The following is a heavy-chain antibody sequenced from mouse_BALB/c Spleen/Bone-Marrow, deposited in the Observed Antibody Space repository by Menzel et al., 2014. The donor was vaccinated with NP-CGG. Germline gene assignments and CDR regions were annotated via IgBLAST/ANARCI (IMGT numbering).Heavy chain of an antibody. V-gene: IGHV5-15*02. Sequence: VQLQQSGGGLVQPGGSRKLSCAASGFTFSDYGMAWVRQAPGKGPEWVAFISNLAYSIYYADTVTGRFTISRENAKNTLYLEISSLRSEDSAMYYCARAGYDGYPWYFDVWGAGTTGTVSS. J-gene: IGHJ1*01. CDR2: ISNLAYSI. CDR3: ARAGYDGYPWYFDV. D-gene: IGHD2-3*01. CDR1: GFTFSDYG.